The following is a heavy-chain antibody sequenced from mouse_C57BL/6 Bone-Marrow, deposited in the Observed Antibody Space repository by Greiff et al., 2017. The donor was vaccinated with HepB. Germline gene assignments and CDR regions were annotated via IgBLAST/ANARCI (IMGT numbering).Heavy chain of an antibody. Sequence: QVQLQQSGAELVRPGTSVKVSCKASGYAFTNYLIEWVKQRPGQGLEWIGVINPGSGGTNYNEKFKGKATLTADKSSSTAYMPISSLTSESSAVYVGAASDPCYSGSSNGYFDVWGTGTTVTVSS. D-gene: IGHD1-1*01. CDR2: INPGSGGT. CDR1: GYAFTNYL. J-gene: IGHJ1*03. V-gene: IGHV1-54*01. CDR3: AASDPCYSGSSNGYFDV.